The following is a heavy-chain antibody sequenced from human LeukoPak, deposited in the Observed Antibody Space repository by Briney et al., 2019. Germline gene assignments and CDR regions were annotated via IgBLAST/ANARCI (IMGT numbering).Heavy chain of an antibody. V-gene: IGHV3-7*01. CDR1: GFTFSDYW. CDR3: AKATGGTGTNGGYYFDY. Sequence: GGSLRLSCTTSGFTFSDYWMRWVRQAPGEGLEWVANIKQGGSDKYLMVSVKGRFTVSRDNAKNSLYLQMNSLSVEDTAVFYGAKATGGTGTNGGYYFDYWGQGTLVTVAS. CDR2: IKQGGSDK. J-gene: IGHJ4*02. D-gene: IGHD2-8*01.